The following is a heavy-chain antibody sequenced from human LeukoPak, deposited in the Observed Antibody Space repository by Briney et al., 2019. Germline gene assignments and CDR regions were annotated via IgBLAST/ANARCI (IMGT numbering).Heavy chain of an antibody. CDR3: AKAPRGAVAGFPFDY. D-gene: IGHD6-19*01. V-gene: IGHV3-23*01. Sequence: GGSLRLSCAASGFTFSSYAMSWVRQAPGKGLEWVSAISGSGGSTYYADSVKGRFTISGDNSKNTLYLQMNSLRAEDTAVYYCAKAPRGAVAGFPFDYWGQGTLVTVSS. CDR1: GFTFSSYA. CDR2: ISGSGGST. J-gene: IGHJ4*02.